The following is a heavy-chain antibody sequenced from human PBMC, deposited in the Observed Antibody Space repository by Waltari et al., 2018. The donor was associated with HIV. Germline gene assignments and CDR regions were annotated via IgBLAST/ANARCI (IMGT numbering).Heavy chain of an antibody. V-gene: IGHV3-7*01. Sequence: EVQLVESGGGLVQPGGSLRLSCAASGFTFSTYWMSWVRQAPGKGLDWVANIKEDGSEKYYVDSVKGRFTISRDNAKNSLYLQMNSLRAEDTAVYYCARMVVVVVAATGAFESWGQGTMVTVSS. CDR1: GFTFSTYW. D-gene: IGHD2-15*01. J-gene: IGHJ3*02. CDR3: ARMVVVVVAATGAFES. CDR2: IKEDGSEK.